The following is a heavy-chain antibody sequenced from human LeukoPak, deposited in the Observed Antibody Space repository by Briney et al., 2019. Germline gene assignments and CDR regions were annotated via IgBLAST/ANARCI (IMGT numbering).Heavy chain of an antibody. CDR2: IDDSGNT. V-gene: IGHV4-59*01. D-gene: IGHD3-10*01. Sequence: PSETLSLTCTVSGGSISRYYWSWIRRPPGKGLEWIGYIDDSGNTNYNPSLKSQVTISVDKSRNQFSLKLSFVTAADTAMYYCARSDYHNSGSHTVFDAFDIWGQGTRVTVSS. CDR1: GGSISRYY. CDR3: ARSDYHNSGSHTVFDAFDI. J-gene: IGHJ3*02.